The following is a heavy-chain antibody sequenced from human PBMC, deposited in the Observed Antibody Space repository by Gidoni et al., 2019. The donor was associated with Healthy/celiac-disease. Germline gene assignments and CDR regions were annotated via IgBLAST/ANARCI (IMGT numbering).Heavy chain of an antibody. CDR2: IRSKANSDAT. J-gene: IGHJ4*02. CDR3: LYCTGGVCYSDY. Sequence: EVQLVSSGAGLFQPGGSFNLPCSPSGFPFRGSAMHWVRQPSGKGREWVGRIRSKANSDATAYAASVKGRFTISRDDSKNTAYLQMNSLKTEDTAVYYCLYCTGGVCYSDYWGQGTLVTVSS. CDR1: GFPFRGSA. V-gene: IGHV3-73*01. D-gene: IGHD2-8*02.